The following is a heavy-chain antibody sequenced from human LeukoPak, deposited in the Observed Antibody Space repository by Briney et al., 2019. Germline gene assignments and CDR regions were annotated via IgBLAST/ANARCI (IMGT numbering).Heavy chain of an antibody. V-gene: IGHV3-23*01. Sequence: PGGSLRLSCAASGFTFSSYAMSWVRQAPGKGLEWVSAISGSGGSTYYADSVKGRFTISRDNAKNSLYLQMNSLRAEDTAVYYCARYYYDSSGYYYDYYYMDVWGKGTTVTVSS. J-gene: IGHJ6*03. D-gene: IGHD3-22*01. CDR2: ISGSGGST. CDR1: GFTFSSYA. CDR3: ARYYYDSSGYYYDYYYMDV.